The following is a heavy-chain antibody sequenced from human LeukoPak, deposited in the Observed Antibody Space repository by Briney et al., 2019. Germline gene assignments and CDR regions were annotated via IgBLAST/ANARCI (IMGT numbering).Heavy chain of an antibody. J-gene: IGHJ5*02. CDR3: ARVGPTSSWFDP. Sequence: SETLSLTCTVSGGSISIYYWSWIRQPPGNGLEWIGYIYYSGSTNYNPSLKSRVTISVDTSKKQFSLKMSSVTAADTAVYYCARVGPTSSWFDPWGQGTLVTVSS. V-gene: IGHV4-59*01. CDR2: IYYSGST. D-gene: IGHD3-16*01. CDR1: GGSISIYY.